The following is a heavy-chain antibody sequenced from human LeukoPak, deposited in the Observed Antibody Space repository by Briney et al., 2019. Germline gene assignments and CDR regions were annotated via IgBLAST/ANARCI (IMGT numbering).Heavy chain of an antibody. D-gene: IGHD2-2*01. V-gene: IGHV3-48*02. CDR2: ISSSSSTI. Sequence: GGSLTLSCAASGFTFSSYSMNWVRQAPGKGLEWLSYISSSSSTIYYADAVKGRFTISRDNAKNSLYLKMNSLRDEDTAVYYCARAADIVVVPAAHYYYYDGMDVWGQGTTVTVSS. J-gene: IGHJ6*02. CDR1: GFTFSSYS. CDR3: ARAADIVVVPAAHYYYYDGMDV.